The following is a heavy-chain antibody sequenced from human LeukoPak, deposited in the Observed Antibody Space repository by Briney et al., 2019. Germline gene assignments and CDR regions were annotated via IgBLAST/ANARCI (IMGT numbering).Heavy chain of an antibody. CDR1: GFTFSSYG. CDR2: ISYDGNNK. V-gene: IGHV3-30*18. D-gene: IGHD5-12*01. J-gene: IGHJ4*02. Sequence: PGRSLRLSCAASGFTFSSYGMHRVRQAPGKGLEWVAVISYDGNNKYYADSVKGRFTISRDNSKNTLYLQMNSLRAEDTAVYYCANTMVATWYYFDYWGQGTLVTVSS. CDR3: ANTMVATWYYFDY.